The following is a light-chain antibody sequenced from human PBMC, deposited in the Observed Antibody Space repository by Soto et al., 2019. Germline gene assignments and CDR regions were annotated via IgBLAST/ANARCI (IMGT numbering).Light chain of an antibody. Sequence: QSALTQPASVSGSPGQSITISCTGTSSDVGGYNYVSWYQQHPGKAPKLMIYDVSNRPSGVSNRFSGSKSGNTASLTISGRQAEDEADYYCSSYTSSSTPGVFGTGTKLTVL. CDR1: SSDVGGYNY. V-gene: IGLV2-14*01. CDR2: DVS. CDR3: SSYTSSSTPGV. J-gene: IGLJ1*01.